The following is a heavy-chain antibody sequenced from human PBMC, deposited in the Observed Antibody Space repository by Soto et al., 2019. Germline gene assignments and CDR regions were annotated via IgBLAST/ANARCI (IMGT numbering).Heavy chain of an antibody. CDR1: GGTFSSYA. D-gene: IGHD3-3*01. CDR2: IIPIFGTA. Sequence: GASVKVSCKASGGTFSSYAISWVRQAPGQGLEWMGGIIPIFGTANYAQKFQGRVTITADESTSTAYMELSSLRSEDTALYYCARAFTIFGVAYYFDYWGQGTLVTVSS. J-gene: IGHJ4*02. CDR3: ARAFTIFGVAYYFDY. V-gene: IGHV1-69*13.